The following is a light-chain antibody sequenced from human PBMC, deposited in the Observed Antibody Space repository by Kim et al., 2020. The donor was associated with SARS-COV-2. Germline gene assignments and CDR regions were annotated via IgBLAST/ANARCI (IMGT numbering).Light chain of an antibody. J-gene: IGLJ2*01. V-gene: IGLV3-1*01. Sequence: SYELTQSPSTSVSPGQTASLTCSGENLGNKYVAWYQQKAGQSPMLVMYHDNRRPSGIPERFSGSNSGSTATLTISETQSMDEADYYCQAWDSVSYVAFGG. CDR3: QAWDSVSYVA. CDR1: NLGNKY. CDR2: HDN.